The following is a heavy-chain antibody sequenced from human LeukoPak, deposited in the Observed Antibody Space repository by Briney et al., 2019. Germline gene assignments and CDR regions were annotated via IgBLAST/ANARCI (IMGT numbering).Heavy chain of an antibody. CDR3: AKDRLWGYAPPSKPFDY. Sequence: GGSLRLSCAASGFTFSSYAMSWVRQAPGKGLEWVSAISGSGGSTYYADSVKGRFTISRDNSKNTLYLQMNSLRAEDTAVYYCAKDRLWGYAPPSKPFDYWGQGTLVTVSS. CDR2: ISGSGGST. J-gene: IGHJ4*02. D-gene: IGHD5-12*01. V-gene: IGHV3-23*01. CDR1: GFTFSSYA.